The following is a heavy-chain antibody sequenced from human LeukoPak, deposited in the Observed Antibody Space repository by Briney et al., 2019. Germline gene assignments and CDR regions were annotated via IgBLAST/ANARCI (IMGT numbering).Heavy chain of an antibody. Sequence: GGSLRLSCGGSGFTFSSYWMSWVRQAPGKGLEWVANIKQDGSEKYYVDSVKGRFTISRDNAKNSLYLQMNSLRAEDTAVYYCASSWSGDAFDIWGQGTMVTVSS. J-gene: IGHJ3*02. V-gene: IGHV3-7*01. CDR1: GFTFSSYW. CDR2: IKQDGSEK. D-gene: IGHD3-10*01. CDR3: ASSWSGDAFDI.